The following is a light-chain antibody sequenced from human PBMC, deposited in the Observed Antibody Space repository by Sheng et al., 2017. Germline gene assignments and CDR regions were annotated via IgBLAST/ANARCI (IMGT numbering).Light chain of an antibody. CDR3: SSYTTSSALDV. V-gene: IGLV2-14*03. Sequence: QSALTQPASVSGSPGQSITISCTGSNNDVGGYSFVSWFQQYPGRAPQVIVYDVSHRPSGVPWRFSGSKSGDTASLTISGLQPEDEADYYCSSYTTSSALDVFGTGTKVTV. J-gene: IGLJ1*01. CDR2: DVS. CDR1: NNDVGGYSF.